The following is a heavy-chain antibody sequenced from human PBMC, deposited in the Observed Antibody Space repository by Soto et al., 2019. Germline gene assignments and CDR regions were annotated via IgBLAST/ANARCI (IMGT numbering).Heavy chain of an antibody. CDR3: ARKGPPRDAFDI. CDR2: VLGSGGST. Sequence: PGGSLRLSCAASGFPFRSYAMSWVRQTPGKGLEWVSGVLGSGGSTFYADSVKGRFTISRDNSKNTLYVQMNNLRAEDTAIYYCARKGPPRDAFDIWGQGTMVTVSS. CDR1: GFPFRSYA. J-gene: IGHJ3*02. V-gene: IGHV3-23*01.